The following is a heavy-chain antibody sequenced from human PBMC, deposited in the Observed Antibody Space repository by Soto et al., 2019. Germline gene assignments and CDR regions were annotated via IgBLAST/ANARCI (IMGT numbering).Heavy chain of an antibody. CDR2: XXXXXXX. D-gene: IGHD2-15*01. CDR1: GGSFSCYS. CDR3: ARAHLQGFIVLAVVGHFDY. Sequence: KPSETLSLTCTVYGGSFSCYSWSWIRQPPGKGXEWIGXXXXXXXXXXXXXXXSRVTISVDTSKNQFSLKLSSVTAADTAVYYCARAHLQGFIVLAVVGHFDYWGQGALVTVSS. J-gene: IGHJ4*02. V-gene: IGHV4-34*01.